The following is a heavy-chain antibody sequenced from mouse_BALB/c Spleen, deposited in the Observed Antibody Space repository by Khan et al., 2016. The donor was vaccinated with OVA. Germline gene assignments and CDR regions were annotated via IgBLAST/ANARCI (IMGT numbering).Heavy chain of an antibody. J-gene: IGHJ3*01. Sequence: EVELVESGGDLVEPGGSLKLSCAASGFTFSSYSMSWVRQTPDKRLEWVATISSGGDYTYYPDIVKGRFTISRDNAKNTLYLQMSSLKSEDTAMYYCASNLTGSFAYWGQGTLVAVSA. V-gene: IGHV5-6*01. CDR1: GFTFSSYS. CDR2: ISSGGDYT. D-gene: IGHD4-1*01. CDR3: ASNLTGSFAY.